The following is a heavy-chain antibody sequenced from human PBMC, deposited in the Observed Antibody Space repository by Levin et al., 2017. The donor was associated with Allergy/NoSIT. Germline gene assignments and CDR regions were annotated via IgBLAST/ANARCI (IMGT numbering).Heavy chain of an antibody. Sequence: SCAASGFTFSSYGMHWVRQAPGKGLEWVAVISYDGSNKYYADSVKGRFTISRDNSKNTLYLQMNSLRAEDTAVYYCAKDYQRDYYGSGSYGQYDAFDIWGQGTMVTVSS. CDR2: ISYDGSNK. D-gene: IGHD3-10*01. CDR3: AKDYQRDYYGSGSYGQYDAFDI. CDR1: GFTFSSYG. V-gene: IGHV3-30*18. J-gene: IGHJ3*02.